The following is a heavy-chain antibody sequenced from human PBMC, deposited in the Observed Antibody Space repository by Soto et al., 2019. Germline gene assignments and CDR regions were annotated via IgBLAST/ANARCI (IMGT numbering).Heavy chain of an antibody. Sequence: QVQLVQSGVDVKEPGASVKVSCKASGYSFTNYGIGWVRQAPGQGLEWMGWITVNSGNTNYPQKVQGRVIMTIDTSTNTAYMELRRLTSDDTALYYCGRGLGGGLYYFDYGGQGTLVTVSS. CDR3: GRGLGGGLYYFDY. V-gene: IGHV1-18*01. D-gene: IGHD3-16*01. CDR1: GYSFTNYG. CDR2: ITVNSGNT. J-gene: IGHJ4*02.